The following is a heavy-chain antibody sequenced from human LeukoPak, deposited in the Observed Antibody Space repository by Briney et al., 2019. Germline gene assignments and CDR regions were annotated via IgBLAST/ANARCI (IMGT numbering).Heavy chain of an antibody. CDR2: ITSGSSYI. V-gene: IGHV3-21*01. D-gene: IGHD5-18*01. Sequence: GGSLRLSCAASGFTFSSYNMNWVRQAPGKGLEWVSSITSGSSYIYYADSVKGRFTISRDNAKNSLYLQMNSLRAEDTAVYYCARGYSYGASGFDYWGQGTLVTVSS. J-gene: IGHJ4*02. CDR3: ARGYSYGASGFDY. CDR1: GFTFSSYN.